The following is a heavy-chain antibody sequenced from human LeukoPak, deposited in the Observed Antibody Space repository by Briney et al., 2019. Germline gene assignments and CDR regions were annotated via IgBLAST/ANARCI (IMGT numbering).Heavy chain of an antibody. V-gene: IGHV4-61*09. Sequence: SQTLSLTCTVSGGSISSGSYYWSWIRQPAGKGLEWIGHIYTSGSTNYNPSLKSRVTMSVDTSKNQFSLKLSSVTAADTAVYYCAREGTGTTRRAFDIWGQGTMVTVSS. CDR2: IYTSGST. CDR3: AREGTGTTRRAFDI. CDR1: GGSISSGSYY. J-gene: IGHJ3*02. D-gene: IGHD1-1*01.